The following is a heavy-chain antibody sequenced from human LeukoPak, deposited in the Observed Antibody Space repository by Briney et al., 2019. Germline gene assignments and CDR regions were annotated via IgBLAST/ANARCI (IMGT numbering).Heavy chain of an antibody. Sequence: GGSLRLSCAASGFTFSSYAMSWVRQAPGKGLEWVSAISGSGGSTYYADSVKGRFSISRDNSKNTLYLQMNSLRAEDTAVYYCASGGREFGELLLGPFNGFDIWGQGTMVTVSS. D-gene: IGHD3-10*01. CDR3: ASGGREFGELLLGPFNGFDI. CDR2: ISGSGGST. V-gene: IGHV3-23*01. J-gene: IGHJ3*02. CDR1: GFTFSSYA.